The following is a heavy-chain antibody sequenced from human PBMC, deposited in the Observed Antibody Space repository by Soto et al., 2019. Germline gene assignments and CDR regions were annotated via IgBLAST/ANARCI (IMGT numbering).Heavy chain of an antibody. Sequence: EMQLLESGGGLVQPGGSLRLSCAASGFTFVGYAMSWVRQAPGKGLEWVSAISGSGGSTYYADSVKGRFTISIDTSKNTLYLQMNSLRAEDTAVYYCAKGPWMAAITSLYFDYWGRGTLVTVSS. J-gene: IGHJ4*02. CDR3: AKGPWMAAITSLYFDY. CDR2: ISGSGGST. CDR1: GFTFVGYA. V-gene: IGHV3-23*01. D-gene: IGHD1-20*01.